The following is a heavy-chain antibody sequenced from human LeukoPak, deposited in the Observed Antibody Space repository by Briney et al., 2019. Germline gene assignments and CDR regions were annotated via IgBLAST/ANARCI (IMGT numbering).Heavy chain of an antibody. CDR3: ARVSPNTVTTLQY. J-gene: IGHJ4*02. CDR2: ISYDGSNK. D-gene: IGHD4-17*01. Sequence: GGSLRLSCAASGFTFSSYGMHWVRQAPGKGLEWVAVISYDGSNKYYADSVKGRFTTSRDNSKNTLYLQMNSLRAEDTAVYYCARVSPNTVTTLQYWGQGTLVTVSS. CDR1: GFTFSSYG. V-gene: IGHV3-30*03.